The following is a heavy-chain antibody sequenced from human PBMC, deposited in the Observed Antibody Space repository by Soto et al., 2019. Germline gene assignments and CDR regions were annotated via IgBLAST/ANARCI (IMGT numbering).Heavy chain of an antibody. Sequence: EVQLLESGGAWVQPGGSLRLSCAASGFTFSDFVMSWVRQVPGKGLEWVSAITGSGGSAYYADSVKGRFTISRDNSKRTVFLEVSSLGAADTAVYYCAVHLGQNYYRLDVWGQGTTVTV. CDR3: AVHLGQNYYRLDV. J-gene: IGHJ6*02. V-gene: IGHV3-23*01. D-gene: IGHD3-22*01. CDR2: ITGSGGSA. CDR1: GFTFSDFV.